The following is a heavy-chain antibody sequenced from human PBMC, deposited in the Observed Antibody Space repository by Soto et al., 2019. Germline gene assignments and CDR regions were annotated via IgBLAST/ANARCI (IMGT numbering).Heavy chain of an antibody. V-gene: IGHV4-34*01. D-gene: IGHD1-1*01. Sequence: QVQLQQWGAGLLKPSETLSLTCAVYGGSFSGYYWSWIRQPPGKGLEWIGEINHSGSTNYNPSLKSRVIISADKSKNQFFLKLSSVTAADTAVDYCARTGHHRRFYYYGMDVWGQGTTVTVSS. CDR1: GGSFSGYY. CDR2: INHSGST. CDR3: ARTGHHRRFYYYGMDV. J-gene: IGHJ6*02.